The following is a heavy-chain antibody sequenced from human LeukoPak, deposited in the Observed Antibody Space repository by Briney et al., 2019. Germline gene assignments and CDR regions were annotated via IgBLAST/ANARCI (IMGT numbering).Heavy chain of an antibody. J-gene: IGHJ4*02. CDR2: MNPNSGNT. Sequence: ASVKVSCKASGYTFTSYDINWVRQATGQGLEWMGWMNPNSGNTGYAQKFQGRVTITRNTSISTAYMELSSLRSEDTAVYYCARVRRTAGRSGGGPVFGYWGQGTLVTVSS. CDR3: ARVRRTAGRSGGGPVFGY. CDR1: GYTFTSYD. V-gene: IGHV1-8*01. D-gene: IGHD6-13*01.